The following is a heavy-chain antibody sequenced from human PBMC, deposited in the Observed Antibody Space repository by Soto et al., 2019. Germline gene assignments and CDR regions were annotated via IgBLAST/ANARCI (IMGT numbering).Heavy chain of an antibody. V-gene: IGHV3-23*01. J-gene: IGHJ6*02. CDR3: ARIRGYWYGLDV. CDR1: GFPLSTYG. Sequence: EVQLLESGGGLVQPGGSLRLSCAPSGFPLSTYGMTWVRQAPGKGLEWVSAITGTGGNTYYVDSVKGRFTSSRDNSKNMLYLQMNSLRVEDTAVYYCARIRGYWYGLDVWGQGTTVTVSS. CDR2: ITGTGGNT.